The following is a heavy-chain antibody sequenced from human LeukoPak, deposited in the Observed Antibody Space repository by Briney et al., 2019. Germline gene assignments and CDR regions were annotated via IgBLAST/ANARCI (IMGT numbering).Heavy chain of an antibody. CDR1: RFTFRSYA. CDR2: ISGSGDAI. V-gene: IGHV3-48*01. D-gene: IGHD2-15*01. CDR3: ARTYGSGSLDY. J-gene: IGHJ4*02. Sequence: SGGSLRFSCAASRFTFRSYAMSWVRQAPGKGLEWVSYISGSGDAIFYADSVRGRFTISRDNAKNSVYLQMNSLRAEDTAVYYCARTYGSGSLDYGGQGTLVTVSS.